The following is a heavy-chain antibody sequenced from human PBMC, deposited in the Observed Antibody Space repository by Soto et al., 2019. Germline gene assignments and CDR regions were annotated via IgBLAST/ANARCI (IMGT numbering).Heavy chain of an antibody. CDR3: ARGPYDFWSGYFYGMDV. V-gene: IGHV4-34*01. CDR2: INHSGST. CDR1: GGSFSGYY. D-gene: IGHD3-3*01. J-gene: IGHJ6*02. Sequence: PSETLSLTCAVYGGSFSGYYWSWIRQPPGKGLEWIGEINHSGSTNYNPSLKSPVTISVDTSKNQFSLKLSSVTAADTAVYYCARGPYDFWSGYFYGMDVWGQGTTVTVSS.